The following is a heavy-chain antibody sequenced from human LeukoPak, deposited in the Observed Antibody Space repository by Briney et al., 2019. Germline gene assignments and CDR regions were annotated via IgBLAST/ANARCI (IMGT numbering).Heavy chain of an antibody. CDR2: ISYDGSNK. J-gene: IGHJ5*02. Sequence: GGSLRLSCAASGFTFSSYGMHWVRQAPGKGLEWVAVISYDGSNKYYADSVKGRFTVSRDNSKNTLYLQMDSLRAEDTAVYYCASPTTIPTWGQGTLVTVSS. CDR1: GFTFSSYG. D-gene: IGHD4-17*01. CDR3: ASPTTIPT. V-gene: IGHV3-30*03.